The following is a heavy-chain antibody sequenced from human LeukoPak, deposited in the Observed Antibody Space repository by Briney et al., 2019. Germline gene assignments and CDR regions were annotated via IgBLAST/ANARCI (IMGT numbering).Heavy chain of an antibody. CDR1: GFTFSDYA. J-gene: IGHJ3*02. CDR3: ARDLGIFFDAFDI. Sequence: GGPLRLSCAASGFTFSDYAMIWVRQAPGKGLEWVSYISPTNSFLYYSDSVRGRFTITRDNAKNSLYLQMNSLRAEDTAVYYCARDLGIFFDAFDIWGQGTMVTVSS. D-gene: IGHD2-15*01. CDR2: ISPTNSFL. V-gene: IGHV3-21*01.